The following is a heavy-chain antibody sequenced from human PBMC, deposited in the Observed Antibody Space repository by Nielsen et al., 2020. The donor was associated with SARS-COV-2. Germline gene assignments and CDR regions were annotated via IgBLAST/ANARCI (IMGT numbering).Heavy chain of an antibody. Sequence: GESLKISCKGSGYSFTSYWIGWVRQMPGKGLEWMGIIYPGDSDTRYSPSFQGQVTISADKSISTAYLQWSSLKASDTAMYYCARCGRYSSSWHYYYYMDVWGKGTTVTVSS. D-gene: IGHD6-13*01. CDR1: GYSFTSYW. V-gene: IGHV5-51*01. CDR2: IYPGDSDT. CDR3: ARCGRYSSSWHYYYYMDV. J-gene: IGHJ6*03.